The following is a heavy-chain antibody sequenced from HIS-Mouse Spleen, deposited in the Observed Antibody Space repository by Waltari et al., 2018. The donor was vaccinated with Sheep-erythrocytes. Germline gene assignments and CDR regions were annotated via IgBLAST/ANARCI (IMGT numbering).Heavy chain of an antibody. V-gene: IGHV3-7*01. CDR3: ASAVGYYDFWSGYSGWGYFDY. CDR2: IKQDGSEK. J-gene: IGHJ4*02. Sequence: SGFTFSSYWMSWVRQAPGKGLEWVANIKQDGSEKYYVDSVKGRFTSSRDNAKNSLYLQMNGLRAEDTAVYYCASAVGYYDFWSGYSGWGYFDYWGQGTLVTVSS. CDR1: GFTFSSYW. D-gene: IGHD3-3*01.